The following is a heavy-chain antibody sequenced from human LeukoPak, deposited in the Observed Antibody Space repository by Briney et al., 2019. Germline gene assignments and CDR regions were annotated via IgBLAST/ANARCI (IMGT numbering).Heavy chain of an antibody. D-gene: IGHD4-23*01. CDR3: ARRSLDYGGNSGWFDP. V-gene: IGHV4-39*01. Sequence: SETLSLTCTVSGGSISSSSYYWGWIRQPPGKGLEWIGSIYYSGSTYYNPSLKSRVTISVDTSKNQFSLKLSSVTAADTAVYYCARRSLDYGGNSGWFDPWGQGTLVTVSS. J-gene: IGHJ5*02. CDR2: IYYSGST. CDR1: GGSISSSSYY.